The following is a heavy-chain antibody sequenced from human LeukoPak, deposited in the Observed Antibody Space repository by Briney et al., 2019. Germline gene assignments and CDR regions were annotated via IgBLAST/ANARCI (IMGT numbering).Heavy chain of an antibody. D-gene: IGHD1/OR15-1a*01. J-gene: IGHJ4*02. CDR1: GFTFSSYA. V-gene: IGHV3-64D*09. CDR3: VQLQEQYYYDS. Sequence: GGSLRLSCSASGFTFSSYAMHWVRQAPGKGLEYVSAITGNGGDTYYADSVKDRFTISRDNSKNTLYLQMTSLRTEDTAVYHCVQLQEQYYYDSWGQGTLVTVSS. CDR2: ITGNGGDT.